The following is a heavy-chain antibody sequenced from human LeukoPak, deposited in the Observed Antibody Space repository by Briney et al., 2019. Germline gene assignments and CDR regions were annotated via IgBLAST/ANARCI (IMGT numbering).Heavy chain of an antibody. CDR2: IYHSGST. J-gene: IGHJ6*03. Sequence: PSETLSLTCTVSGGSISTYYWSWVRQPPGKGLEWIGEIYHSGSTNYNPSLKSRVTISVDTSKNQFSLKLSSVTAADTAVYYCARDNYYYYMDVWGKGTTVTVSS. CDR1: GGSISTYY. V-gene: IGHV4-59*08. CDR3: ARDNYYYYMDV. D-gene: IGHD2-15*01.